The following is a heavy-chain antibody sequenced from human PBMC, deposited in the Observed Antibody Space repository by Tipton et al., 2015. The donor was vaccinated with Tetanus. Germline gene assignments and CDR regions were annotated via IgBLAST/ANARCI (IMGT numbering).Heavy chain of an antibody. J-gene: IGHJ4*02. CDR2: ISSSSVNI. Sequence: SLRLSCAASGFTFSSYSMNWVRQAPGKGLEWVSSISSSSVNIHYADSLKGRFTISRDNAKNSLYLQMNSLRAEDTAVYYCARDPTRRFDYWGPGTLVTVSS. CDR1: GFTFSSYS. D-gene: IGHD1/OR15-1a*01. CDR3: ARDPTRRFDY. V-gene: IGHV3-21*01.